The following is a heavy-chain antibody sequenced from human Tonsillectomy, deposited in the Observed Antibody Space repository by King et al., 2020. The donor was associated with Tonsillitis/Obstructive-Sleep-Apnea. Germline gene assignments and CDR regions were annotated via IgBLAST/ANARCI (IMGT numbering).Heavy chain of an antibody. CDR2: IYSGGGT. J-gene: IGHJ4*02. CDR3: ARDYDFWSGYYKMALF. V-gene: IGHV3-66*01. D-gene: IGHD3-3*01. CDR1: GFTVSSNY. Sequence: VQLVESGGGLVQPGGSLSLSCAASGFTVSSNYMSWVRQAPGKGLELVSVIYSGGGTYYADSVKGRFTISRDNSKNTLYLQMNSLRAEDTAVYYCARDYDFWSGYYKMALFWGQGTLVTVSS.